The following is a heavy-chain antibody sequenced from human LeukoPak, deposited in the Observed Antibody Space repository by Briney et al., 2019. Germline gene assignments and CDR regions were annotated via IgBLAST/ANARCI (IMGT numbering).Heavy chain of an antibody. J-gene: IGHJ4*02. CDR2: IVPISGTT. D-gene: IGHD3-9*01. Sequence: SVKVSCKASGGTFSSYAISWVRHAPGQGLEWIGGIVPISGTTNYAQKFQGRVTITADESTATAYMELSSLRSEDTAVYYCARDLGDILTGYQKDYWGQGTLVTVSS. CDR1: GGTFSSYA. V-gene: IGHV1-69*13. CDR3: ARDLGDILTGYQKDY.